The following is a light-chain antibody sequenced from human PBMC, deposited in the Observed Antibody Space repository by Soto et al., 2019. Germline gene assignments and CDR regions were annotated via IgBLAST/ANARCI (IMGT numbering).Light chain of an antibody. CDR1: QILSSNY. CDR2: GAA. Sequence: SVLTQSPSTLSLSPRASATLPCRASQILSSNYFAWYQQKPGQAPRLLIYGAAGRATGIPHRLRGSGSGTDFTLPITRLEPAEYAVYYCQQYGGSPPITFGQGTRLDI. V-gene: IGKV3-20*01. J-gene: IGKJ5*01. CDR3: QQYGGSPPIT.